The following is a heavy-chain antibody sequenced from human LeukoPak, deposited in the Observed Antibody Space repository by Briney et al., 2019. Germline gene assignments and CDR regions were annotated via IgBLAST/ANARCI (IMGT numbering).Heavy chain of an antibody. J-gene: IGHJ5*02. CDR1: GFTFSSYD. CDR3: ARAAGTHWFDP. CDR2: ISTSGDNT. Sequence: GGSLRLSCAASGFTFSSYDMTWVRQAPGRGLEWVSSISTSGDNTYYGDSVKGRFTISRDNSKNTVYLQMNNMTVDDTAVYYCARAAGTHWFDPSGEGTLVSASS. V-gene: IGHV3-23*01. D-gene: IGHD6-19*01.